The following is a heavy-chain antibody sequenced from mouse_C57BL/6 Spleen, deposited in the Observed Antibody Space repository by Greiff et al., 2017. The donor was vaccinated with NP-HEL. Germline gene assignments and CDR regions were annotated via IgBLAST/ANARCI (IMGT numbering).Heavy chain of an antibody. Sequence: EVKLMESGPGLVKPSQTVFLTCTVTGISITTGNYRWSWIRQFPGNKLEWIGYIYYSGNITYNPSLTSRTTITRDTPKNQFFLEMNSLTAEDTATYYCAREMVYYGFDYWGQGTTLTVSS. D-gene: IGHD1-1*01. V-gene: IGHV3-5*01. CDR1: GISITTGNYR. CDR3: AREMVYYGFDY. CDR2: IYYSGNI. J-gene: IGHJ2*01.